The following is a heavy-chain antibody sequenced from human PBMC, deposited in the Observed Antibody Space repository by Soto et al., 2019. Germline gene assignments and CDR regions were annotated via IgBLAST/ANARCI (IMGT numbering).Heavy chain of an antibody. Sequence: ETLSLTCAVYGGSFSGYYWSWIRQPPGKGLEWIGEINHSGSTNYNPSLKSRVTISVDTSKNQFSLKLSSVTAADTAVYYCARVYILTRYYYYYMDVWGKGTTVTVSS. CDR2: INHSGST. J-gene: IGHJ6*03. V-gene: IGHV4-34*01. CDR1: GGSFSGYY. CDR3: ARVYILTRYYYYYMDV. D-gene: IGHD3-9*01.